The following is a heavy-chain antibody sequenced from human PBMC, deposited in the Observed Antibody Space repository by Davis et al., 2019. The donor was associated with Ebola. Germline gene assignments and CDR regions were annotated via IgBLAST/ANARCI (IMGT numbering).Heavy chain of an antibody. CDR1: GGSFSGYY. V-gene: IGHV4-34*01. J-gene: IGHJ5*02. CDR3: ARKVNYYDSSGFIEGNWFDP. CDR2: IYYSGST. D-gene: IGHD3-22*01. Sequence: PSETLSLTCAVYGGSFSGYYWSWIRQHPGKGLEWIGYIYYSGSTYYNPSLKSRVTISVDTSKNQFSLKLSSVTAADTAVYYCARKVNYYDSSGFIEGNWFDPWGQGTLVTVSS.